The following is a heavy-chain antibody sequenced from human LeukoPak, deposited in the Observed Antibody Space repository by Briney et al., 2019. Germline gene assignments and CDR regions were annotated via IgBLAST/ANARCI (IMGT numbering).Heavy chain of an antibody. D-gene: IGHD4-11*01. Sequence: TGGSLRLSCAASGFTFSSYSMTWVRQAPGKGLEWVSSISSSSSYIYYADSVKGRFTISRDNAKNSLYLQMNSLRAEDTAVYYCASPFYSNYDPFDYWGQGTLVTVSS. J-gene: IGHJ4*02. CDR2: ISSSSSYI. V-gene: IGHV3-21*01. CDR1: GFTFSSYS. CDR3: ASPFYSNYDPFDY.